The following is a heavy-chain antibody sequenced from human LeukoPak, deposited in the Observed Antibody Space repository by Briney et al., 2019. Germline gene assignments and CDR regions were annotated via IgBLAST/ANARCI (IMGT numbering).Heavy chain of an antibody. Sequence: GGSLRLSCSASGFTFSSYAMHWVRQAPGKGLEYVSAISSNGGSTYYADSVKGRFTISRDNSKNTLYLQMSSLRAEDTAVYYCVKTPQYYYDSSGFYSNWGQGTPVTVSS. CDR2: ISSNGGST. J-gene: IGHJ4*02. D-gene: IGHD3-22*01. CDR1: GFTFSSYA. V-gene: IGHV3-64D*09. CDR3: VKTPQYYYDSSGFYSN.